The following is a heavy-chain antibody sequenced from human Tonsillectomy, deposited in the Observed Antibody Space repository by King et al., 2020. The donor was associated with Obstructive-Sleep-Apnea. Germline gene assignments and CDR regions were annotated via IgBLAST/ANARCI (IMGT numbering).Heavy chain of an antibody. Sequence: VQLVESGAEVKKPGESLRISCKGSGYSFTSYWISWVRQMPGKGLEWMGRIDPSDSYTNYSPSFQGHVTISADKSISTAYLQWSSLKASDTAMYYCARQVGYSSSSIAAAPRETGNWFDPWGQGTLVTVSS. V-gene: IGHV5-10-1*03. CDR1: GYSFTSYW. CDR2: IDPSDSYT. J-gene: IGHJ5*02. CDR3: ARQVGYSSSSIAAAPRETGNWFDP. D-gene: IGHD6-6*01.